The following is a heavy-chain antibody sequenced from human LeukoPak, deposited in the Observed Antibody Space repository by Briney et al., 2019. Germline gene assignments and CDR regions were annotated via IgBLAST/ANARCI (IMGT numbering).Heavy chain of an antibody. D-gene: IGHD1-20*01. CDR3: ARDDAVITGTINWFDP. J-gene: IGHJ5*02. Sequence: GGSLRVSCAASGFTFSSYSMNWVRQAPGKGLEWVSSISSSSSYIYYADSVKGRLTISRDNAKNSLYLQMNSLRAEDTAVYYCARDDAVITGTINWFDPWGQGTLVTVSS. CDR2: ISSSSSYI. V-gene: IGHV3-21*01. CDR1: GFTFSSYS.